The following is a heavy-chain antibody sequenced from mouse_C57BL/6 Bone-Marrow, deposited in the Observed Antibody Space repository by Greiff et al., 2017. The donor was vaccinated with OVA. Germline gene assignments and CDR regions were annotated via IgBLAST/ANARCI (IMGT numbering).Heavy chain of an antibody. CDR1: GFTFSSYA. CDR3: TRDRGYYGNYPFDY. D-gene: IGHD2-1*01. V-gene: IGHV5-9-1*02. CDR2: ISSGGDYI. J-gene: IGHJ2*01. Sequence: EVQGVESGEGLVKPGGSLKLSCAASGFTFSSYAMSWVRQTPEKRLEWVAYISSGGDYIYYADTVKGRFTISRDNARNTPYLQMSSLKSEDTAMYYCTRDRGYYGNYPFDYWGQGTTLTVSS.